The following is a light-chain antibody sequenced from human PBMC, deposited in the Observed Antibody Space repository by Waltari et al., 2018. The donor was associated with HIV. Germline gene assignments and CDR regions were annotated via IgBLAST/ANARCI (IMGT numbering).Light chain of an antibody. J-gene: IGKJ4*01. Sequence: EVVLTQSPATLSLSPGERATLSCRASQSVSSYIAWYQQKPGQSPRLLIYHTSNRAAGIPARFSGSGSGADFTLTISSLEPEDFAVYYCQHRYNWPPTLTFGGGTKVEIK. CDR3: QHRYNWPPTLT. CDR1: QSVSSY. CDR2: HTS. V-gene: IGKV3-11*01.